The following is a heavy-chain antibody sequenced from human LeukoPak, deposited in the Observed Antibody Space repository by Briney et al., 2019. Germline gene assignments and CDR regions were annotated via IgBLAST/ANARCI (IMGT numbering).Heavy chain of an antibody. CDR2: VNSDGSGT. Sequence: SGGSLRLSCAASGFTFNIYWMHWVRQAPGKGLVWVTRVNSDGSGTRYADSVKGRFTISRDNAKNTLYLQMHSLRAEDTAVYYCVRSAYGGEQADYWGQGTLVTVSS. CDR3: VRSAYGGEQADY. CDR1: GFTFNIYW. J-gene: IGHJ4*02. V-gene: IGHV3-74*01. D-gene: IGHD4-23*01.